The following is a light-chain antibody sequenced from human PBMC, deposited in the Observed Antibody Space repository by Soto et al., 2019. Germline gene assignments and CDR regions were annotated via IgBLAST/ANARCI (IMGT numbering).Light chain of an antibody. V-gene: IGLV2-14*01. J-gene: IGLJ1*01. Sequence: QSALTQPASVSGSPGQSINISCTGTSSDVGGYNYVSWYQQHPGKAPKLMIYDVSNRPSGVSNRFSGSKSGNTASLTISGLQAEDEADYYCSSYTRSSFYVFGTGTKVTVL. CDR3: SSYTRSSFYV. CDR2: DVS. CDR1: SSDVGGYNY.